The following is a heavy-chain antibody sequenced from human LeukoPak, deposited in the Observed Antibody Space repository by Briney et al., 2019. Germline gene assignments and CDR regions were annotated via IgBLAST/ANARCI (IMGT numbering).Heavy chain of an antibody. CDR2: IRYDGSAY. V-gene: IGHV3-33*01. Sequence: GGSLRLSCVASGFTFSRYDIHWVRQPPGKGLEWVAVIRYDGSAYSYADSVKGRFTTSRDNSKNTLYLQMSSLRAEDTAVYFCARDVWFGDYRWFDPWGQGTLVIVSS. CDR3: ARDVWFGDYRWFDP. J-gene: IGHJ5*02. D-gene: IGHD3-10*01. CDR1: GFTFSRYD.